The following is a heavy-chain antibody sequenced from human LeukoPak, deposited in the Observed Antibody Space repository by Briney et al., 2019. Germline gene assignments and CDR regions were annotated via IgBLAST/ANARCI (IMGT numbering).Heavy chain of an antibody. CDR2: IYPSGNT. D-gene: IGHD3-3*01. Sequence: PSETLSLTCTVSGDSISNSRHYWRWIRQPAGKALEWIGRIYPSGNTNYNPSLKSRVSISLDTSKNQFSLNLKSVTAADTAMYYCARDGVVTMELDYWGQGTLVTVSS. J-gene: IGHJ4*02. V-gene: IGHV4-61*02. CDR1: GDSISNSRHY. CDR3: ARDGVVTMELDY.